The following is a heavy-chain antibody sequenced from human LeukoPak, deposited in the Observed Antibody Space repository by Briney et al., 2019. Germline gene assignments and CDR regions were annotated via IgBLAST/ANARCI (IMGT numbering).Heavy chain of an antibody. J-gene: IGHJ3*02. CDR3: ARDLLWFGESAFDI. Sequence: ASVKVSCKASGYTFTSYGISWVRQAPGQGLEWMGRISAYNGNTNYAQKLQGRVTMTTDTSTSTAYMELRSLRSDDTAVYYCARDLLWFGESAFDIWGQGTMVTVSS. D-gene: IGHD3-10*01. V-gene: IGHV1-18*01. CDR1: GYTFTSYG. CDR2: ISAYNGNT.